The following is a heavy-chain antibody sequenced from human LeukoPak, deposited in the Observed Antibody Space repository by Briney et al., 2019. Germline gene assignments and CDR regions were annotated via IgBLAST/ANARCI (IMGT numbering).Heavy chain of an antibody. V-gene: IGHV4-39*01. Sequence: KASETLFLTCTVSGGSISSSSYYWGWIRQPPGKGLEWIGSIYYSGSTYYNPSLKSRVTISADTSKNQFSLKLSSVTAADTAVYYCAGGYCSSTSCSYFYYYYYYMDVWGKGTTVTVSS. CDR3: AGGYCSSTSCSYFYYYYYYMDV. CDR1: GGSISSSSYY. J-gene: IGHJ6*03. CDR2: IYYSGST. D-gene: IGHD2-2*01.